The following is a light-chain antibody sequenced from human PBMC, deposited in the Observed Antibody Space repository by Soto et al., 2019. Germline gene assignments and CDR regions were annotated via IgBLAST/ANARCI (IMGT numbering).Light chain of an antibody. V-gene: IGLV3-21*02. CDR1: NIGSKS. CDR2: DDR. CDR3: QVWDISTDPNYV. J-gene: IGLJ1*01. Sequence: SYELTQPPSVSVAPGQTARITCGGNNIGSKSVHWYQQKPGQAPVLVVYDDRDRPSGIPERFSGSNSGNTATLTISRVEAGDEADYYCQVWDISTDPNYVFGTGTKVTVL.